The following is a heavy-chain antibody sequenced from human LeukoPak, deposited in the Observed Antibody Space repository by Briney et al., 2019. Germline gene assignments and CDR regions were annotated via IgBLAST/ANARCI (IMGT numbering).Heavy chain of an antibody. V-gene: IGHV4-30-4*01. CDR2: IYHSGST. CDR1: GGSISSGDYY. Sequence: SQTLSLTCTVSGGSISSGDYYWSWIRQPPGKGLEWIGYIYHSGSTYYNPSLKSRVTISVDRSKNQFSLKLSSVTAADTAVYYCARGVAGYPIAVAGAFDYWGQGTLVTVSS. D-gene: IGHD6-19*01. J-gene: IGHJ4*02. CDR3: ARGVAGYPIAVAGAFDY.